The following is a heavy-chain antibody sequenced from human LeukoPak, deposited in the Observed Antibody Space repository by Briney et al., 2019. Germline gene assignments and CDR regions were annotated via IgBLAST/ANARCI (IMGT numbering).Heavy chain of an antibody. CDR1: GYSISSGYY. J-gene: IGHJ4*02. V-gene: IGHV4-38-2*02. CDR3: ARHAKREHIVVVTAIPSLPWYYFDY. Sequence: SETLSLTCTVSGYSISSGYYWGWIRQPPGKGLEWIGSIYHSGSTYYNPSLKSRVTISVDTSKNQFSLKLSSVTAADTAVYYCARHAKREHIVVVTAIPSLPWYYFDYWGQGTLVTVSS. CDR2: IYHSGST. D-gene: IGHD2-21*02.